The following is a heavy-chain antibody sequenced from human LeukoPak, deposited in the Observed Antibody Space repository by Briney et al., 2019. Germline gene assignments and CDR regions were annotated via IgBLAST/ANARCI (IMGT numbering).Heavy chain of an antibody. CDR1: GFTFSSYS. CDR3: ARGSHISGWHYLFDY. J-gene: IGHJ4*02. V-gene: IGHV3-48*01. Sequence: PGGSLRLSCAASGFTFSSYSMNWVRQAPGKGLEWVSYISSSSSTIYYADSVKGRFTISRDNAKNSLYLQMNSLRAEDTAVYYCARGSHISGWHYLFDYWGQGTLVTVSS. CDR2: ISSSSSTI. D-gene: IGHD6-19*01.